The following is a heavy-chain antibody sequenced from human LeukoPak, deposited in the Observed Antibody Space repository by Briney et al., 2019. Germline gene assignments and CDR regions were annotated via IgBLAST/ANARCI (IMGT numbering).Heavy chain of an antibody. CDR1: GFSLSTHGMC. CDR2: IDWDDDK. J-gene: IGHJ4*02. D-gene: IGHD5-18*01. CDR3: ARIGYGPANTATHFDY. V-gene: IGHV2-70*01. Sequence: FGPALVKPTQTLTLTCTFSGFSLSTHGMCVSSIRQPPGKALEWLAHIDWDDDKYYSKSLKTRLTISRDTSKNQVVLTMTNMDPVDTATYYCARIGYGPANTATHFDYWGQGTLVTVSS.